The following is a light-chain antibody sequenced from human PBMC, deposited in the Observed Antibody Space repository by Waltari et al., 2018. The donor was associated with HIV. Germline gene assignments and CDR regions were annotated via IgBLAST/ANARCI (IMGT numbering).Light chain of an antibody. Sequence: DIQMTQSPSSLSASVGDSVTITCRASQDIDDFLTWFQHKPGKAPKSLIYAASFLQSGVPSRFRGRGSGTDFTLTIDNLQPEDFATYYCQQYKSYPLTFGGGTKVE. J-gene: IGKJ4*01. CDR1: QDIDDF. CDR3: QQYKSYPLT. V-gene: IGKV1-16*01. CDR2: AAS.